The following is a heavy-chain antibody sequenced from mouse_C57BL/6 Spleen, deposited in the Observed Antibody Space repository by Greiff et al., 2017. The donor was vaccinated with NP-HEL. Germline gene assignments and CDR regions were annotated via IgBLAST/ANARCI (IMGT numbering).Heavy chain of an antibody. J-gene: IGHJ2*01. CDR1: GFTFSSYG. Sequence: EVQLVESGGDLVKPGGSLTLSCAASGFTFSSYGMSWVRQTPDKRLEWVATISSGGSYTYYPDSVKGRFTISRDNAKNTLYLQMSSLKSEDTAMYYCASITTVVANYFDDWGKGTTLTVSS. D-gene: IGHD1-1*01. CDR3: ASITTVVANYFDD. V-gene: IGHV5-6*01. CDR2: ISSGGSYT.